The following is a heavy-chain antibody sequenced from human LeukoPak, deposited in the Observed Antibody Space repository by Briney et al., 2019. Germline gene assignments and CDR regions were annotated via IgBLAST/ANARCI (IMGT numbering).Heavy chain of an antibody. Sequence: GGSLRLSCAASGFILSTHGMHWVRQAPGKGLEWVAGMWYDGSREDYADSVKGRFTISRDMSKNTLNLQMNSLRVEDMAMFYCARDLSFGSLDFRGQGTLVTVSS. CDR3: ARDLSFGSLDF. CDR2: MWYDGSRE. J-gene: IGHJ4*02. CDR1: GFILSTHG. D-gene: IGHD1-26*01. V-gene: IGHV3-33*01.